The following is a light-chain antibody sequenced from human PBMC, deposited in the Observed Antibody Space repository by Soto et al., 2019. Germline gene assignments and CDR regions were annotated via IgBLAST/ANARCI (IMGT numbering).Light chain of an antibody. Sequence: EIVMTQSPATLSVSPGERATLSCRASQSVSSNLAWYQQKPGQAPRLLIYGASTRATGIPARFSGSGSGTEFTLTISRLQSEDFAVYYWQQYNNWPPGFTFGPGTKVDIK. CDR2: GAS. CDR3: QQYNNWPPGFT. CDR1: QSVSSN. J-gene: IGKJ3*01. V-gene: IGKV3D-15*01.